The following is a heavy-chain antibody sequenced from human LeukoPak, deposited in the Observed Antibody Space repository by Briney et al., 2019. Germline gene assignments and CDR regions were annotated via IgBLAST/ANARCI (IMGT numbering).Heavy chain of an antibody. Sequence: PSETLSLTCTVSGGSISSYYCSLIRQPAGKGLEWIGRIYTTGSTNYNPSLKSRVTMSVDTSKNQFSLRLSSVTAADTAVYYCARSAKLRVYYYYMDVWGKGTTVTVSS. J-gene: IGHJ6*03. V-gene: IGHV4-4*07. CDR3: ARSAKLRVYYYYMDV. D-gene: IGHD1-26*01. CDR1: GGSISSYY. CDR2: IYTTGST.